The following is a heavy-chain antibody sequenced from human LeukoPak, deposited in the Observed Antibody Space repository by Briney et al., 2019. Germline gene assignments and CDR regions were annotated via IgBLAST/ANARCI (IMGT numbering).Heavy chain of an antibody. CDR2: VHLSGRT. CDR3: AREGGPYRPLDY. J-gene: IGHJ4*02. CDR1: GGSISSTNW. V-gene: IGHV4-4*02. Sequence: SGPTLVKPSGTLSLTCGVSGGSISSTNWWTWVRQPPGEGLEWSGEVHLSGRTNYNPSLESRVTMSVDMSENHISLKLTSVTAADTAVYYCAREGGPYRPLDYSGQGTLVTVSS.